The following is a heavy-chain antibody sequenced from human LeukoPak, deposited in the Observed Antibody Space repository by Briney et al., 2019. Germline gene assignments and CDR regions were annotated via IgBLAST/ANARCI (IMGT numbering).Heavy chain of an antibody. CDR3: TRWLTVDRAYDP. J-gene: IGHJ5*02. CDR1: GFTFGDFA. CDR2: IRRQASGGTT. V-gene: IGHV3-49*04. Sequence: GGSLRLSCAASGFTFGDFAMNWVRQAPGKGLEWVAFIRRQASGGTTEYAVSVKGRFTISRDDSKSIAYLQMNSLKTEDTAVYYCTRWLTVDRAYDPWGQGTLVTVSS. D-gene: IGHD3-22*01.